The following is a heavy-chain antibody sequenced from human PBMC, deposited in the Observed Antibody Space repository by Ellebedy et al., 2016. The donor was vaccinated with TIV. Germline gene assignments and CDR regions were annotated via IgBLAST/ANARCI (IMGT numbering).Heavy chain of an antibody. CDR3: ARGQDTTTVPFDY. J-gene: IGHJ4*02. Sequence: GESLKISXEASGFTFRTYWMHWVRQAPGKGLVWVSRIISDGGSTSYADSVKGRFTISRDNAKNTLYLQMNSLRAEDTAVYYCARGQDTTTVPFDYWGQGTLVTVSS. CDR2: IISDGGST. CDR1: GFTFRTYW. D-gene: IGHD5-18*01. V-gene: IGHV3-74*01.